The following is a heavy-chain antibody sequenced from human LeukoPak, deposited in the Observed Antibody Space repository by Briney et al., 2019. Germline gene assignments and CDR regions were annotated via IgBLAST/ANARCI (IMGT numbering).Heavy chain of an antibody. D-gene: IGHD4-17*01. V-gene: IGHV4-59*12. CDR1: GGSMSSYY. CDR3: ATSYGMSADAFDI. Sequence: SETLSLTCTVSGGSMSSYYWSWIRQPPGKGLEWIGYIYYSGSTNYNPSLKSRVTISVDKSKNQFSLKLSSVTAADTAVYYCATSYGMSADAFDIWGQGTMLTVSS. CDR2: IYYSGST. J-gene: IGHJ3*02.